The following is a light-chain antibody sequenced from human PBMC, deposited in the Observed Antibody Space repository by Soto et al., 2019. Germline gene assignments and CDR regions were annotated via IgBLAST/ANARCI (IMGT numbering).Light chain of an antibody. CDR1: QSVSSK. CDR3: QQYSNWTT. J-gene: IGKJ1*01. V-gene: IGKV3-15*01. CDR2: GAS. Sequence: EVVMTQSPATLSVSPGERATLSCRASQSVSSKLVWYQQRPGQAPRLLISGASTRATGIPARFSGSGSGTEFTLTISSLQSEDFAVYYCQQYSNWTTFGQGTKVDIK.